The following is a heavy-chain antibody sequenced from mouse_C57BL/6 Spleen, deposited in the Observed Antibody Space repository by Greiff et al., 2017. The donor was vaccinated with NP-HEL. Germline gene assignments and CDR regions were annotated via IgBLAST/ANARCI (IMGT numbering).Heavy chain of an antibody. CDR2: INPNNGGT. D-gene: IGHD4-1*01. CDR1: GYTFTDYY. V-gene: IGHV1-26*01. Sequence: EVQLQQSGPELVKPGASVKISCKASGYTFTDYYMNWVKQSHGKSLEWIGDINPNNGGTSYNQKFKGKATLTVEKSSSTAYMELRSMTSEDSAVYYGARGDWAHAMDYWGQGTSVTVSS. CDR3: ARGDWAHAMDY. J-gene: IGHJ4*01.